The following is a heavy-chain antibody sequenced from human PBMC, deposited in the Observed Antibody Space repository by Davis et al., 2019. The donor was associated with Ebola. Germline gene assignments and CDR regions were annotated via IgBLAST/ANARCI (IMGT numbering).Heavy chain of an antibody. Sequence: PGGSLRLSCAASGFTFSRYAMHWVRQAPGKGLEWVALISYDGSDKYYADSVKGRFTISRDNSKNTLYLQMNSLRAEDTAVYYCAHYYGSGSPDAAFDIWGQGTMVTVSS. CDR1: GFTFSRYA. CDR2: ISYDGSDK. D-gene: IGHD3-10*01. J-gene: IGHJ3*02. CDR3: AHYYGSGSPDAAFDI. V-gene: IGHV3-30-3*01.